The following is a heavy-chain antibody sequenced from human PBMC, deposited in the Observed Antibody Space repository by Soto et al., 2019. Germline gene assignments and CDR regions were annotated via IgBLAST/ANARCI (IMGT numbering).Heavy chain of an antibody. CDR1: GGTIRSGGYH. Sequence: SQPQRHPKTVAGGTIRSGGYHWISIHQHPGKGLEWIGYIYYSGSTYYNPSLKSRVTISVDTSKNQFSLKLSSVTAADTAVYYCARKSFEYGSGSYSHDIWGQGTMVTVSS. CDR2: IYYSGST. CDR3: ARKSFEYGSGSYSHDI. V-gene: IGHV4-31*02. D-gene: IGHD3-10*01. J-gene: IGHJ3*02.